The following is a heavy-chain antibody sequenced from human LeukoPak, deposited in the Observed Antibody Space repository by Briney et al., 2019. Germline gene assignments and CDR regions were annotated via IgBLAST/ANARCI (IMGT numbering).Heavy chain of an antibody. J-gene: IGHJ4*02. Sequence: ASVTVSFKASGYTFTSYYMHWVRQAPGQGREWMGIINPSGGSTGYAQKFQGRVTMTRDTSTSTVYMELSSLRSEDTAVYYCARDRSKTAMGGGFDYWGQGTLVTVSS. CDR2: INPSGGST. CDR1: GYTFTSYY. CDR3: ARDRSKTAMGGGFDY. V-gene: IGHV1-46*01. D-gene: IGHD5-18*01.